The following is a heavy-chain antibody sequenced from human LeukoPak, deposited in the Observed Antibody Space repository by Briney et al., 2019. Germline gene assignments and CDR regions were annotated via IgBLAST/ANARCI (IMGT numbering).Heavy chain of an antibody. CDR3: AGTKYIGAAIDY. J-gene: IGHJ4*02. D-gene: IGHD3-16*01. CDR1: GFTFSSYS. CDR2: LKGDGSST. V-gene: IGHV3-74*01. Sequence: GGSLRLSCAASGFTFSSYSMHWVRQAPGKGLLWVSRLKGDGSSTGYAGSVKGRFTISRDYAKNTLYLQMNSLRAEDTAVYYCAGTKYIGAAIDYWGQGTLVTVSS.